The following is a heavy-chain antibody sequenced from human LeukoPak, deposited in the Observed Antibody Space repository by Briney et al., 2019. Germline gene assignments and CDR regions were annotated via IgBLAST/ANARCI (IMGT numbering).Heavy chain of an antibody. V-gene: IGHV4-30-4*02. CDR3: ARGDAQSNWFDP. CDR2: IYYSGST. Sequence: SETLSLTCTVSGGSISSGDYYWSWIRQPPGKGLEWIGYIYYSGSTYYNPSLKSRVTISVDTSKNQFSLKLSSVTAADMAVYYCARGDAQSNWFDPWGQGTLVTVSS. J-gene: IGHJ5*02. CDR1: GGSISSGDYY.